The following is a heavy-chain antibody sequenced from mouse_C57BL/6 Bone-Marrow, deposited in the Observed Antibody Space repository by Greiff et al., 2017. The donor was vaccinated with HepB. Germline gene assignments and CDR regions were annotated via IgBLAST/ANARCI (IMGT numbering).Heavy chain of an antibody. CDR3: ARMGSYDYDEERYAMDY. D-gene: IGHD2-4*01. Sequence: EVQLQESGPELVKPGASVKIPCKASGYTFTDYNMDWVKQSHGKSLEWIGDINPNNGGTIYNQKFKGKATLTVDKSSSTAYMELRSLTSEDTAVYYCARMGSYDYDEERYAMDYWGQGTSVTVSS. J-gene: IGHJ4*01. CDR1: GYTFTDYN. CDR2: INPNNGGT. V-gene: IGHV1-18*01.